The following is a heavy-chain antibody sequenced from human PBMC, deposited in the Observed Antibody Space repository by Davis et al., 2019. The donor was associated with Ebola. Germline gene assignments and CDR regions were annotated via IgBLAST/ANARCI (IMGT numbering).Heavy chain of an antibody. J-gene: IGHJ4*02. V-gene: IGHV3-7*03. D-gene: IGHD3-16*01. CDR3: ARKSTFFDY. Sequence: PGGSLRLSCAASGFTFSNYWMSWVRQAPGKGLEWVANIKQDGSEKYYVDSVKGRFTTSRDNAKNSLYLQMNSLRAEDTAVYYCARKSTFFDYWGQGTRVTVSS. CDR2: IKQDGSEK. CDR1: GFTFSNYW.